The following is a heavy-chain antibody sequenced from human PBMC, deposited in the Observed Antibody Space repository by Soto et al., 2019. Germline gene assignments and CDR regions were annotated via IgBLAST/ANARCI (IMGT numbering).Heavy chain of an antibody. V-gene: IGHV3-15*01. CDR1: GFTFSNAW. Sequence: EVQLVEPGGGLVKPGGSLRLSCAASGFTFSNAWMSWVRQAPGKGLEWVGRIKSKTDGGTTDYAAPVKGRFTISRDDSKNTLYLQMNSLNTEDTAVYYCTTDRRPYYFDYWGQGTLVTVSS. CDR2: IKSKTDGGTT. CDR3: TTDRRPYYFDY. J-gene: IGHJ4*02.